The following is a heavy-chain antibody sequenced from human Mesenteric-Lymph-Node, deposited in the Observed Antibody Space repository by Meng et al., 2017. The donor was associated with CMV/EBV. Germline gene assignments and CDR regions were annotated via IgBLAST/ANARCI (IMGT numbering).Heavy chain of an antibody. D-gene: IGHD3-10*01. Sequence: GSLRLSCTVSGGSVNSGTYYWSWIRQPPGKGLEWIGYMYYSGSTRYNPSLKSRVTISVDTSKNQFSLKLSSVTAADTAVYYCARGGYYYYGMDVWGQGTTVTVSS. V-gene: IGHV4-61*01. CDR3: ARGGYYYYGMDV. CDR1: GGSVNSGTYY. CDR2: MYYSGST. J-gene: IGHJ6*02.